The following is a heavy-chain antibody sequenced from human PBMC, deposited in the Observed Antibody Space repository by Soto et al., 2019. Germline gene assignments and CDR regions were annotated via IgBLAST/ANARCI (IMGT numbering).Heavy chain of an antibody. J-gene: IGHJ4*02. Sequence: LRLSCSASGFTFSSYGMHWVRQALGKGLEWVAVIWYDGSNKYYADSVKGRFTISRDNSKNTLYLQMNSLRAEDTAVYYCARDASFVVVTATQEYWGQGTMVTVSS. CDR1: GFTFSSYG. CDR2: IWYDGSNK. V-gene: IGHV3-33*01. CDR3: ARDASFVVVTATQEY. D-gene: IGHD2-21*02.